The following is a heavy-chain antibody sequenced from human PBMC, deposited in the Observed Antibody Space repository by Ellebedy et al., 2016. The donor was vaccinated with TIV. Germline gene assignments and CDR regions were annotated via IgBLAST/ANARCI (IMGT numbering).Heavy chain of an antibody. V-gene: IGHV1-18*04. Sequence: AASVKVSCKASGYTFTSYGISWVRQAPGQGLEWMGWISAYNGNTNYAQKFQGRVTMTTDTSTSTVYMELRSLRSDDTAVYYCARDFNEQLEGIYYYGMNVWGQGTTVTVSS. CDR1: GYTFTSYG. CDR3: ARDFNEQLEGIYYYGMNV. CDR2: ISAYNGNT. J-gene: IGHJ6*02. D-gene: IGHD6-13*01.